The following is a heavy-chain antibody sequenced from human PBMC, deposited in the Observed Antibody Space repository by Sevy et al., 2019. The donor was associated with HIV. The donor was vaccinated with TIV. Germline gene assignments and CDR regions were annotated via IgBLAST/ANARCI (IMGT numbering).Heavy chain of an antibody. CDR1: GYTFTSYA. CDR3: ARSVPLNFLTGYHRYGMDV. Sequence: GPSVKVSCKASGYTFTSYAMNWVRQAPGQGLEWMGWINTNTGNPTYAQGFTGRFVFSLDTSVSTAYLQISSLKAEDTAVYYCARSVPLNFLTGYHRYGMDVWGQGTTVTVSS. CDR2: INTNTGNP. V-gene: IGHV7-4-1*02. J-gene: IGHJ6*02. D-gene: IGHD3-9*01.